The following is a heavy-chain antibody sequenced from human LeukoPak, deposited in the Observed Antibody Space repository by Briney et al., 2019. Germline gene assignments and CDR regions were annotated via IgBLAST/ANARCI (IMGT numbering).Heavy chain of an antibody. J-gene: IGHJ6*03. CDR3: ARSSSGWYGLLDYYYMDV. V-gene: IGHV4-34*01. CDR2: INHSGST. D-gene: IGHD6-19*01. CDR1: GGSFSGYY. Sequence: SETLSLTCAVYGGSFSGYYWSWIRQPPGKGLEWIGEINHSGSTNYNPSLKSRVTISVDTSKNQFSLKLSSVTAADTAVYYCARSSSGWYGLLDYYYMDVWGKGTTVTVSS.